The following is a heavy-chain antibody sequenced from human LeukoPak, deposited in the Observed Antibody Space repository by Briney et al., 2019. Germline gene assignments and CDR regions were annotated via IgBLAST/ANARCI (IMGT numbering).Heavy chain of an antibody. Sequence: ASVKVSCKASGYTFTAYYMHWVRQAPRHRLEYMRRIKPNSGGTNYAQKFQGRVTMDRDTSISTAYMELSRLRSDDTAVYYCARVGLAYCGGDCTNLFDYWGQGTLVTVSS. V-gene: IGHV1-2*06. CDR3: ARVGLAYCGGDCTNLFDY. D-gene: IGHD2-21*02. CDR2: IKPNSGGT. J-gene: IGHJ4*02. CDR1: GYTFTAYY.